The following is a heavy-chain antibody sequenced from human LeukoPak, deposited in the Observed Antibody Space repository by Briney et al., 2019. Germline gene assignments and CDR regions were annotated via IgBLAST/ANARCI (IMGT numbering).Heavy chain of an antibody. CDR3: ARTTGQWLVAEDWYFDL. D-gene: IGHD6-19*01. CDR2: INAGNGNT. CDR1: GHTFTSYV. V-gene: IGHV1-3*01. J-gene: IGHJ2*01. Sequence: APVKVSCKASGHTFTSYVIHWVRQAPGQRLEWMGWINAGNGNTKYSQKFQGRVTITRDTSASTAYMELSSLRSEDTAVYFCARTTGQWLVAEDWYFDLWGRGTLVTVSS.